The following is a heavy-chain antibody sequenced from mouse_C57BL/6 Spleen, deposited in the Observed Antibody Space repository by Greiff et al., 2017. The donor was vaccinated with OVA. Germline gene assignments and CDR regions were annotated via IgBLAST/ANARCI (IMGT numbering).Heavy chain of an antibody. CDR1: GFNIKDDY. D-gene: IGHD1-1*01. J-gene: IGHJ2*01. CDR3: TTRGDYGSSYYY. CDR2: IDPENGDT. V-gene: IGHV14-4*01. Sequence: EVKLVESGAELVRPGASVKLSCTASGFNIKDDYMHWVKQRPEQGLEWIGWIDPENGDTEYASKFQGKATITADTSSNTAYLQLSSLTSEDTAVYYCTTRGDYGSSYYYWGQGTTLTVSS.